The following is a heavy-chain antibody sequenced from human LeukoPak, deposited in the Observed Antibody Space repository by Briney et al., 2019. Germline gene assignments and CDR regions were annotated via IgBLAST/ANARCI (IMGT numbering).Heavy chain of an antibody. J-gene: IGHJ4*02. CDR3: VSFYETY. Sequence: GGSLRLSCAASGNYWMHWVRQAPGKGLLWVSHINSDGSWTTYADSVKGRFTISKDNAKNTVYLQMNNLRAEDTAVYYCVSFYETYWGRGTLVTVSS. CDR1: GNYW. D-gene: IGHD2-2*01. V-gene: IGHV3-74*01. CDR2: INSDGSWT.